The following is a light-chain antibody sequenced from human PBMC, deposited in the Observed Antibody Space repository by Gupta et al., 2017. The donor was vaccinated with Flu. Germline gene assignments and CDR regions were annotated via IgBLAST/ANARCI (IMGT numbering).Light chain of an antibody. Sequence: TISCTGTSSDVGSYNLVSWYQQHPGKAPKLMIYEVSKRPSGVSNRFSGSKSGNTASLTISGLQAEDEADYYCCSYAGSSTFGVVFGGGTKLTVL. V-gene: IGLV2-23*02. CDR1: SSDVGSYNL. J-gene: IGLJ2*01. CDR2: EVS. CDR3: CSYAGSSTFGVV.